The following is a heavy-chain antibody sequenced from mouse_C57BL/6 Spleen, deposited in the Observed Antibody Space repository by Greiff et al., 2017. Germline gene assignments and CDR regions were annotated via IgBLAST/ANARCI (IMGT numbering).Heavy chain of an antibody. Sequence: EVQLQQSGPELVKPGASVKISCKASGYTFTDYYMNWVKQSHGKSLEWIGDINPNNGGTSYNQKFKGKATLTVDKSSSTAYMELRSLTSEDSAVYYCALFITTVVAEYWGQGTTLTVSS. D-gene: IGHD1-1*01. CDR3: ALFITTVVAEY. J-gene: IGHJ2*01. CDR2: INPNNGGT. CDR1: GYTFTDYY. V-gene: IGHV1-26*01.